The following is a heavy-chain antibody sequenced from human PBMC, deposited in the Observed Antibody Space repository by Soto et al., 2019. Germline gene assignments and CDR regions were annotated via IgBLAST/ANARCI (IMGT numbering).Heavy chain of an antibody. D-gene: IGHD1-1*01. Sequence: QVHLVQSGAEVKKPGASVKVSCKGSGYGFTTYGITWVRQAPGQGLEWMAWISARNGNTDYAQNLQGRVTVTRDTATRTAYMELRSLRSDDTAVYYCARGRYGDYWGQGALVTVSS. V-gene: IGHV1-18*01. CDR2: ISARNGNT. J-gene: IGHJ4*02. CDR1: GYGFTTYG. CDR3: ARGRYGDY.